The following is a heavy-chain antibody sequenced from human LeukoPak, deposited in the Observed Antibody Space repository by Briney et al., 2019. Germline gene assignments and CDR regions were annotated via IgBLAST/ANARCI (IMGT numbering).Heavy chain of an antibody. CDR1: GGSISSYY. CDR2: IYYSGST. J-gene: IGHJ4*02. D-gene: IGHD2-8*01. CDR3: ARASNGSDLDY. V-gene: IGHV4-59*01. Sequence: SETLSLTCTVSGGSISSYYWSWIRQPPGKGLEWIGYIYYSGSTNYNPSLKSRVTISVDASKNQFSLKLSSVTAADTAVYYCARASNGSDLDYWGQGTLVTVSS.